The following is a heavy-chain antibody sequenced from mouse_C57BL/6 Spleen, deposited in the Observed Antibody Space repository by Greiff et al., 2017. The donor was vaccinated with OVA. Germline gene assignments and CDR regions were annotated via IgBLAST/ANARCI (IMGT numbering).Heavy chain of an antibody. CDR2: IDPCDSYT. CDR1: GYTFISYW. CDR3: ARSSGSFDY. V-gene: IGHV1-50*01. D-gene: IGHD2-2*01. J-gene: IGHJ2*01. Sequence: VQLQQPGAELVKPGASVKLSCKASGYTFISYWMKWVKQRPGQGLEWIGEIDPCDSYTNYNHKFKGKATLTVDTSYSTAYMPLSSLTSEDSAVYYCARSSGSFDYWGQGTTLTVSS.